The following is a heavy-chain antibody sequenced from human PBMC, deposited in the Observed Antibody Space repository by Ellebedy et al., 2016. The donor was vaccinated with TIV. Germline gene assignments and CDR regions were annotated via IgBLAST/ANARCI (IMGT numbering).Heavy chain of an antibody. V-gene: IGHV3-23*01. J-gene: IGHJ4*02. Sequence: PGGSLRLSCAASGFTFSPYAMAWVRQAPGKGLEWVSGIVGSGAEKYADSVKGRFTISRDNSKRTVDLQMRSVRAEDTAVYFCAKDRTSGDGYWVFDSWGQGTMVSVS. CDR3: AKDRTSGDGYWVFDS. CDR1: GFTFSPYA. CDR2: IVGSGA. D-gene: IGHD2-21*02.